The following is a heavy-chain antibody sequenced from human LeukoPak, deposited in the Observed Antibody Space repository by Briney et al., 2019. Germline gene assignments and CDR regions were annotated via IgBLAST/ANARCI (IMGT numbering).Heavy chain of an antibody. Sequence: PGGSLRLSCAASGFTFSTFAMIWVRQPPGKGLEWVSSIFPSGGEIHYADSVRGRFTISRDNSKSTLSLQMNSLRAEDTAVYYCAKGRIAAVFDYWGQGTLVTVSS. V-gene: IGHV3-23*01. CDR3: AKGRIAAVFDY. J-gene: IGHJ4*02. D-gene: IGHD6-13*01. CDR2: IFPSGGEI. CDR1: GFTFSTFA.